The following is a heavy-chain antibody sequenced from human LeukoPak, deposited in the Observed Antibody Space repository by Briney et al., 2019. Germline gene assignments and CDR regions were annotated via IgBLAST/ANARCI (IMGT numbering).Heavy chain of an antibody. Sequence: SETLSLTCTVSGGSISSYYWSWIRQPPGKGLEWIGYIYYSGSTNYNPSLKSRVTISVDTSKNQFSLKLSSVTAADTAVYYCARDRLWGTAEYFQHWGQGTLVTVSS. V-gene: IGHV4-59*12. J-gene: IGHJ1*01. CDR1: GGSISSYY. D-gene: IGHD3-16*01. CDR2: IYYSGST. CDR3: ARDRLWGTAEYFQH.